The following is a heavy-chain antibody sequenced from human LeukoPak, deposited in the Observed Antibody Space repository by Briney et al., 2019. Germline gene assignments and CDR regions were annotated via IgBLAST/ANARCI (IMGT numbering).Heavy chain of an antibody. CDR3: ARVGGYCSGGSCYSADFDY. CDR1: GFTFSSYE. Sequence: PGGSLRLSCAASGFTFSSYEMNWVRQAPGKGLEWVSYISSSGSTIYYADSVKGRFTISRDNAKNTLYLQMNSLRAEDTAVYYCARVGGYCSGGSCYSADFDYWGQGTLVTVSS. J-gene: IGHJ4*02. V-gene: IGHV3-48*03. CDR2: ISSSGSTI. D-gene: IGHD2-15*01.